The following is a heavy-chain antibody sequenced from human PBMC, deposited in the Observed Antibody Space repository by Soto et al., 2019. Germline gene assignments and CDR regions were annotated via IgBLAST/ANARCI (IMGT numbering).Heavy chain of an antibody. CDR3: ARENYFDY. J-gene: IGHJ4*02. CDR1: GFTFSSYW. CDR2: IKQDGSEK. V-gene: IGHV3-7*04. Sequence: SGGSLRLSCAASGFTFSSYWMGWVRQTPGKGLGWVANIKQDGSEKYYVDSVKGRFTISRDNARNSLYLQMNSLRAEDTAVYYCARENYFDYWGQGTLVTVSS.